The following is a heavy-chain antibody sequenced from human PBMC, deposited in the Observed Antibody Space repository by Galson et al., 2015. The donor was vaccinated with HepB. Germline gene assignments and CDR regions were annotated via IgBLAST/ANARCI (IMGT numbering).Heavy chain of an antibody. CDR2: IYPGDSDT. J-gene: IGHJ4*02. CDR1: GYSFTSYW. Sequence: QSGAEVKKPGESLKISCKGSGYSFTSYWIGWVRQMPGKGLEWMGIIYPGDSDTRYSPSFQGQVTISADKSISTAYLQWSSLKASDTAMYYCARHRYCSGGSCYEADYWGQGTLVTVSS. V-gene: IGHV5-51*01. CDR3: ARHRYCSGGSCYEADY. D-gene: IGHD2-15*01.